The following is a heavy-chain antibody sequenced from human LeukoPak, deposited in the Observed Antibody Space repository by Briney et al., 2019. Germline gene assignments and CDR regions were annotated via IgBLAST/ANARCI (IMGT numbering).Heavy chain of an antibody. CDR2: VNPSGGST. D-gene: IGHD2-2*01. J-gene: IGHJ5*02. CDR1: GYTFTSYY. Sequence: ASVKVSCKASGYTFTSYYMHWVRQAPGQGLEWMGIVNPSGGSTSYAQKFQGRVTMTRDTSTSTVYMELSSLRSEDTAVYYCARDPDRRKYQLLSPARFDPWGQGTLVTVSS. CDR3: ARDPDRRKYQLLSPARFDP. V-gene: IGHV1-46*01.